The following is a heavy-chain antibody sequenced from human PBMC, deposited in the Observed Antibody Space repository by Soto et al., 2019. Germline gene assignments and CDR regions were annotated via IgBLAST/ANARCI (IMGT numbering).Heavy chain of an antibody. Sequence: EVQLLESGGGLVQPGGSLRLSCAASGFTFSSYAMSWVRQAPGKGLEWVSAISGSGGSTYYADSVKGRFTISRDNSKNTLYLQMNSLRAEDTAVYYCAKALPPWEYGDYGPDYWGQGTLVTVSS. V-gene: IGHV3-23*01. CDR2: ISGSGGST. CDR1: GFTFSSYA. J-gene: IGHJ4*02. CDR3: AKALPPWEYGDYGPDY. D-gene: IGHD4-17*01.